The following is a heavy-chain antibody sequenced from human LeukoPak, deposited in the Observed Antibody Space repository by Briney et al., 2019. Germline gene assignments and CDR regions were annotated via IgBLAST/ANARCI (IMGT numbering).Heavy chain of an antibody. J-gene: IGHJ4*02. D-gene: IGHD4-23*01. CDR2: IYPGDSDT. Sequence: GESLKISCKGSGYSFTSYWIGWVRQVPWKGLEWMGIIYPGDSDTRYSPAFQGQVPISADKSISTAYLQWSSLKASDTAMYYCARLLLDGPWGSGPYGGNSNTRFDYWGQGTLVTVSS. CDR1: GYSFTSYW. CDR3: ARLLLDGPWGSGPYGGNSNTRFDY. V-gene: IGHV5-51*01.